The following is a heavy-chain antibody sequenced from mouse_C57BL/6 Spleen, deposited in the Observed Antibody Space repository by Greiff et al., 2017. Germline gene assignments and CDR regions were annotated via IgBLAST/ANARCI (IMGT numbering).Heavy chain of an antibody. V-gene: IGHV3-8*01. D-gene: IGHD2-3*01. CDR2: ISYSGST. J-gene: IGHJ3*01. Sequence: VHVKQSGPGLAKPSQTLSLTCSVTGYSITGYYWNWIRKFPGNKLEYMGYISYSGSTYYNPSLKSRISITRETSKNQYYLQLNSVTTEDTATYYCARHDGYYGGFAYWGQGTLVTVSA. CDR3: ARHDGYYGGFAY. CDR1: GYSITGYY.